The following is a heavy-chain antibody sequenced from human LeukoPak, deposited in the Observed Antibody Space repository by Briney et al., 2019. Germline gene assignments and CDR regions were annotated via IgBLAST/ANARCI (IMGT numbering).Heavy chain of an antibody. CDR1: GYTFTSYG. J-gene: IGHJ6*03. CDR3: ARDGSTTLYYYYMDV. V-gene: IGHV1-18*01. CDR2: ISAYNGNT. Sequence: ASVKVSCKASGYTFTSYGISWGRQAPGQGLEWMGWISAYNGNTDYAQKLQGRVTMTTDTSTSTAYMELRSLRSDDTAVYYCARDGSTTLYYYYMDVWGKGTTVTVSS. D-gene: IGHD2-15*01.